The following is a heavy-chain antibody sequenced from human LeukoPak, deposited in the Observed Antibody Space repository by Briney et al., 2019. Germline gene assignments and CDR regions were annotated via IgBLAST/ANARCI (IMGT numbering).Heavy chain of an antibody. V-gene: IGHV4-34*01. CDR1: GGSFSGYY. CDR3: ARLSIAVAGRGFDP. J-gene: IGHJ5*02. D-gene: IGHD6-19*01. CDR2: INHSGST. Sequence: SETLSLTCAVYGGSFSGYYWSWIRQPPGKGLEWIGEINHSGSTNYNPSLKSRVTISVDTSKNQFSLKLSSVTAADTAVYYCARLSIAVAGRGFDPWGQGTLVTV.